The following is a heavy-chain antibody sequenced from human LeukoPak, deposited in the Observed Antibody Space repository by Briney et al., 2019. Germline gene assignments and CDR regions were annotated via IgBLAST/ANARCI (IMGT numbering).Heavy chain of an antibody. D-gene: IGHD3-22*01. CDR3: ATAYDSSAYGYYFHY. CDR2: IIPIFGTA. V-gene: IGHV1-69*13. CDR1: GGTFSSYA. J-gene: IGHJ4*01. Sequence: GASVKVSCKASGGTFSSYAISWVRQAPGQGLEWMGGIIPIFGTANYAQKFQGRVTITADESTSTAYMELSSLRSEDTAIYYCATAYDSSAYGYYFHYWGQGTLVTVSS.